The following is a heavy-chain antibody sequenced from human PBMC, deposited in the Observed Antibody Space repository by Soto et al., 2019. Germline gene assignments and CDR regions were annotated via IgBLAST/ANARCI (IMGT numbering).Heavy chain of an antibody. J-gene: IGHJ4*02. V-gene: IGHV4-4*02. CDR2: IYRTGST. D-gene: IGHD1-7*01. CDR3: ASRDPGTSVDY. CDR1: GASFTSNDW. Sequence: NPSETLSLTYAVSGASFTSNDWWTWVRQPPGRGLEWIGEIYRTGSTNYNPSLKSRVTISLDKSENQFSLKVTSLTAADTAVYYCASRDPGTSVDYWGQGTLVTVSS.